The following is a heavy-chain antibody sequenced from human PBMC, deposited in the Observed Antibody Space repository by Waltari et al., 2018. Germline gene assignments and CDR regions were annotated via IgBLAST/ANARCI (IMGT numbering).Heavy chain of an antibody. D-gene: IGHD2-21*02. Sequence: QVQLQESGPRLVKPSETLSLTCSVSGFPIGREYYWAWDRQSPGEGLVWIGSTYHSGSADYNPSLKGRVTISVDTSKNQFSLKLTSVTVADSGVYYCARLSPYTSSGDFFDPWGQGALVTVSS. J-gene: IGHJ5*02. V-gene: IGHV4-38-2*01. CDR2: TYHSGSA. CDR1: GFPIGREYY. CDR3: ARLSPYTSSGDFFDP.